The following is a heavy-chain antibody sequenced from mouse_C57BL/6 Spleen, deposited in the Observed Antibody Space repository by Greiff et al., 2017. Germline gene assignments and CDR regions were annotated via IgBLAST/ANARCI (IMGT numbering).Heavy chain of an antibody. CDR3: AREGGTGGHFDY. CDR2: IHPNSGST. V-gene: IGHV1-64*01. D-gene: IGHD4-1*01. J-gene: IGHJ2*01. Sequence: QVQLQQPGAELVKPGASVKLSCKASGYTFTSYWMHWVKQRPGQGLEWIGMIHPNSGSTNYYEKFKSKATLTVDKSSSTAYMQLSSLTSEDSAVYYCAREGGTGGHFDYWGQGTTLTVSS. CDR1: GYTFTSYW.